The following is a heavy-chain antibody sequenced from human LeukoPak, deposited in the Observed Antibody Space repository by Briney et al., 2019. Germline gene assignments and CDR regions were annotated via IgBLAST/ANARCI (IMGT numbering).Heavy chain of an antibody. V-gene: IGHV1-8*01. CDR2: MNPNSGNT. CDR3: ARRNYGSPRWFDP. CDR1: GGTFSSFA. J-gene: IGHJ5*02. D-gene: IGHD3-10*01. Sequence: APVKVSCKTSGGTFSSFAISWVRQAPGQGLEWMGGMNPNSGNTGYAQKFQGRVTMTRNTSISTAYMELSSLRSEDTAVYYCARRNYGSPRWFDPWGQGTLVTVSS.